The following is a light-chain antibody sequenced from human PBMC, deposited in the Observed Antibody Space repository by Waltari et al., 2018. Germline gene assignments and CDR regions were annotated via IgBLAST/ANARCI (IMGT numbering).Light chain of an antibody. CDR2: DTS. J-gene: IGKJ1*01. Sequence: VLTQSPGTLSLSPGERATLSCRASQSVGKYLAWYQQNPGQAPRLLIYDTSPRATGIPDRFSGSGSGTDFSLTISRLEPEDFAVYYCQKYVSLPATFGQGTKVQAK. V-gene: IGKV3-20*01. CDR1: QSVGKY. CDR3: QKYVSLPAT.